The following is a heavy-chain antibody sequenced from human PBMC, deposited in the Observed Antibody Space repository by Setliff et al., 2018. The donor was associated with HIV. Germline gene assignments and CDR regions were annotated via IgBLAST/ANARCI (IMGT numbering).Heavy chain of an antibody. D-gene: IGHD4-4*01. Sequence: SETLSLTCTVSGGSISTYYWSWIRQPPGKGLEWIGSIYFTGSSDNNPSLKSRVTLSVDTSKHQFSLKLNSVTAADTAVYYCARFSNTLNWFDPWGQGTLVTVSS. CDR3: ARFSNTLNWFDP. J-gene: IGHJ5*02. V-gene: IGHV4-59*08. CDR1: GGSISTYY. CDR2: IYFTGSS.